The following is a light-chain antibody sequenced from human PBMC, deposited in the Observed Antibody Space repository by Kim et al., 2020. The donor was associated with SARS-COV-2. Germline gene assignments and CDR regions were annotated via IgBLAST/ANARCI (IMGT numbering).Light chain of an antibody. CDR3: QAWDSSTHNYV. CDR2: QDN. J-gene: IGLJ1*01. V-gene: IGLV3-1*01. Sequence: SYELTQPPSVSVSPGQTASITCSGYKLGDKYVSWYQQKPGQSPVVVIYQDNQRPSGLPERFSGSNSGNTATLTISGTQAMDEADYYCQAWDSSTHNYVFGAGTKGTVL. CDR1: KLGDKY.